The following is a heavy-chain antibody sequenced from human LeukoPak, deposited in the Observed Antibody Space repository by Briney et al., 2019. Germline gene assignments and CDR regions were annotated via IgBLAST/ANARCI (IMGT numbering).Heavy chain of an antibody. CDR2: IIHRGST. V-gene: IGHV4-34*01. D-gene: IGHD2-15*01. CDR3: ARGDSVVGLGY. J-gene: IGHJ4*02. Sequence: SETLSLTCTVSGGSFSGYYWSWIRQPPGKGLEWIGEIIHRGSTNYNPSLKSRVTISVDTSKNQFSLRLSSVTAADTAVYYCARGDSVVGLGYWGQGTLVTVSS. CDR1: GGSFSGYY.